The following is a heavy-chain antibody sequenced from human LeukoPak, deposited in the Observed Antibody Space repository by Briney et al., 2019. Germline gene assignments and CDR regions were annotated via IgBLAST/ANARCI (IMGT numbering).Heavy chain of an antibody. CDR1: GFTFSSYS. CDR2: ISSSSSYI. CDR3: ARDLMYYDFWSGYSYPDY. Sequence: GGSLRLSCAASGFTFSSYSMNWVRQAPGKGLEWVSSISSSSSYIYYADSVKGRFTISRDNAKNSLYLQMNSLRAEDTAVYYCARDLMYYDFWSGYSYPDYWGQGTLVTVSS. V-gene: IGHV3-21*01. D-gene: IGHD3-3*01. J-gene: IGHJ4*02.